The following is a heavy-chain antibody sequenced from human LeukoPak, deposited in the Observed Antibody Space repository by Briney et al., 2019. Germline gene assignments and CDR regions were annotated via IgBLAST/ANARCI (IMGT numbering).Heavy chain of an antibody. Sequence: PSETLSLTCAVAGGSISSYYWSWIRQPPGKGLEWIGYIYYSGSTNYNPSLKSRVTISVDTSKNQFSLKLSSVTAADTAVYYCARHGYSSGSLAWFDPWGQGTQVTVSS. J-gene: IGHJ5*02. V-gene: IGHV4-59*01. CDR1: GGSISSYY. CDR2: IYYSGST. D-gene: IGHD6-19*01. CDR3: ARHGYSSGSLAWFDP.